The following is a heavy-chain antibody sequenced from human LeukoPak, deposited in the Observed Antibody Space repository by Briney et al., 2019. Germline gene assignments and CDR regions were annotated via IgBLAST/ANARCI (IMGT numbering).Heavy chain of an antibody. CDR2: ISNGNT. Sequence: ETLSLMCTVSGGYISNYYWSWIRQPPGKGLEWVSAISNGNTYYADSVRGRFTISRDDSKNMVYLQMNSLRDEDTALYYCVREAGYCASVCLKSNWFDPWGQGTLVTVSS. D-gene: IGHD2-21*02. V-gene: IGHV3-53*01. J-gene: IGHJ5*02. CDR1: GGYISNYY. CDR3: VREAGYCASVCLKSNWFDP.